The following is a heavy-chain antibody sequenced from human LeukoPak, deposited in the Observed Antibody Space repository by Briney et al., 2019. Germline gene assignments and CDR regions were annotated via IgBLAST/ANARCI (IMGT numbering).Heavy chain of an antibody. J-gene: IGHJ5*02. CDR1: GFTFSSYA. CDR2: INQDGSGK. V-gene: IGHV3-7*01. Sequence: GRSLRLSCAASGFTFSSYAMHWVRQAPGKGLEWVANINQDGSGKYFVDSVKGRFTISRDNAKNSLYLQMNSLRAEDTAVYYCARGVSGEPWGQGTLVTVSS. CDR3: ARGVSGEP. D-gene: IGHD1-14*01.